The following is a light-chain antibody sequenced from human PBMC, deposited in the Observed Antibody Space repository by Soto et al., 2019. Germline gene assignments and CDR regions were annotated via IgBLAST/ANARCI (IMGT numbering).Light chain of an antibody. Sequence: SYELTQPPSESVAPGKTARITCGGNNIGSKSEHWYQQKPGQAPVLVIYYDSDRPSGIPERFSGSNSGNTATLTISRVEAGDEADYYCQVWDSSSDHVVFGGGTKRTVL. CDR3: QVWDSSSDHVV. J-gene: IGLJ2*01. CDR1: NIGSKS. V-gene: IGLV3-21*04. CDR2: YDS.